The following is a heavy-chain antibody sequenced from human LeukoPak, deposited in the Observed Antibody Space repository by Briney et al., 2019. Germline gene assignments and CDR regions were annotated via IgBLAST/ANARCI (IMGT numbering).Heavy chain of an antibody. D-gene: IGHD3-10*01. Sequence: GGSLRLSCAASGLTFSSYAMSWVRQAPGKGLEWVANTKEDGSEKYYVDSVKGRFTISRDNAKNSLYLQMNSLRAEDTAVYYCARGGSYYANWGQGTLVTVSS. CDR2: TKEDGSEK. CDR3: ARGGSYYAN. CDR1: GLTFSSYA. V-gene: IGHV3-7*04. J-gene: IGHJ4*02.